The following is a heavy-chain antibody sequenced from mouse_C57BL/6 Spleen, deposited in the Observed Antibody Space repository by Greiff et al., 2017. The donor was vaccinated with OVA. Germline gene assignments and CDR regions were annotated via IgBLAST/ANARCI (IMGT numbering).Heavy chain of an antibody. J-gene: IGHJ4*01. Sequence: QVQLQQPGAELVKPGASVKLSCKASGYTFTSYWMHWVKQRPGQGLEWIGMIHPNSGSTNYNEKFKSKATLTVDKSSSTAYMQISSLTSEDSAVYYFAYYSNLYYAMDYWGQGTSVTVSS. D-gene: IGHD2-5*01. V-gene: IGHV1-64*01. CDR3: AYYSNLYYAMDY. CDR1: GYTFTSYW. CDR2: IHPNSGST.